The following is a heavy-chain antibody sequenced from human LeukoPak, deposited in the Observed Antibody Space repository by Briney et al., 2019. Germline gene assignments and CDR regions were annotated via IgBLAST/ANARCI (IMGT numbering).Heavy chain of an antibody. CDR1: GASSDSMRYSY. CDR3: ARGYCSGGSCPLRY. V-gene: IGHV4-4*07. Sequence: PSETLSLTCTVSGASSDSMRYSYWSWIRQPAGKGLEWMGRIQPGGGTNDNPSLKSRLTMSLDTSKSQFSLRLSSVTAADTAVYYCARGYCSGGSCPLRYWGQGTLVTVSS. D-gene: IGHD2-15*01. J-gene: IGHJ4*02. CDR2: IQPGGGT.